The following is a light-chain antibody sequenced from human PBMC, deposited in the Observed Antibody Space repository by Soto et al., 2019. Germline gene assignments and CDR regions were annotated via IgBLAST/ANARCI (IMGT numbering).Light chain of an antibody. V-gene: IGKV3-15*01. CDR1: QSVSSN. CDR3: QQYNNWPPWT. CDR2: GAS. Sequence: EVVMTQSPATLSVSPGERATLSCRASQSVSSNLAWYQQKPGQAPWLLIYGASTRATGIPARFSGSGSGTEFTLTISSLQSEDFAVYYCQQYNNWPPWTFGQGTKAEIK. J-gene: IGKJ1*01.